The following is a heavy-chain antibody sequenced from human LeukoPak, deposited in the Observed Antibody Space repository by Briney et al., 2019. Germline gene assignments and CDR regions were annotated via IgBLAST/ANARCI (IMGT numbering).Heavy chain of an antibody. V-gene: IGHV4-59*01. Sequence: SETLSLTCTVSGGSISNYYWTWIRQPPGEGLEWIGFISYSGNTNYNPSLKSRVTISLDTSKNQFSLKLSSVTAADTAVYYCASSTRWGDYFDSWGQGTLATVSS. J-gene: IGHJ4*02. CDR2: ISYSGNT. CDR1: GGSISNYY. D-gene: IGHD3-16*01. CDR3: ASSTRWGDYFDS.